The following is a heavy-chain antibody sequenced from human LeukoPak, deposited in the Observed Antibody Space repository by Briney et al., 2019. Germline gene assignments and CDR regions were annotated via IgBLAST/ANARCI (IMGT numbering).Heavy chain of an antibody. V-gene: IGHV3-7*01. Sequence: PGGSLRLSCAASGFTFSSYWMRWVRQAPGKGLEWVANIKQDGSEKYYVDSVKGRFTISRDNAKNSLYLQMNSLRAEDTAVYYCARGHWADAFDIWGQGTMVTVSS. CDR3: ARGHWADAFDI. CDR2: IKQDGSEK. D-gene: IGHD3-16*01. J-gene: IGHJ3*02. CDR1: GFTFSSYW.